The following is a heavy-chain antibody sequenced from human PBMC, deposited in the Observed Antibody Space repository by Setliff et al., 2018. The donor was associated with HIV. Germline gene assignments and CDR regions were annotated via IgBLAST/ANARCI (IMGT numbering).Heavy chain of an antibody. J-gene: IGHJ4*02. V-gene: IGHV4-59*11. D-gene: IGHD2-15*01. CDR1: GASISSQY. CDR3: AREPRVRGTLDF. CDR2: VYSSGST. Sequence: SETLSLTCIVSGASISSQYWSWIRQSPGKGLEWIGYVYSSGSTNYNPSLKSRVTMSVDTSQNQFSLKVTSVTAADTAVYYCAREPRVRGTLDFWGQGTLVTVSS.